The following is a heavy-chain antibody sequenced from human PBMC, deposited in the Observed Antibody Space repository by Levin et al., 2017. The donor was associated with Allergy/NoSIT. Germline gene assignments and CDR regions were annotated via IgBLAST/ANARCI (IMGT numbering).Heavy chain of an antibody. D-gene: IGHD5-12*01. Sequence: GGSLRLSCAASGFTFNNYALYWVRQAPGKGLEWVAVISYDGRNKYYADSVKGRCTISRDNSKNTLYVQMNSLRGEDTSVYYCARNAEVATIIEPSLGGMDVWGQGTTVTVSS. V-gene: IGHV3-30*04. CDR2: ISYDGRNK. CDR1: GFTFNNYA. J-gene: IGHJ6*02. CDR3: ARNAEVATIIEPSLGGMDV.